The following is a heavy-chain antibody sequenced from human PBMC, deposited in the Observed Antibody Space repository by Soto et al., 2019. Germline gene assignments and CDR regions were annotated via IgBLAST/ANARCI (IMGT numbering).Heavy chain of an antibody. D-gene: IGHD2-21*02. CDR3: ARDLWGYCGTDCYPLDV. Sequence: PSETLSLTFTVSGGSISRCYWSWIRQPPGNGLEWIGYMYNTGSTVYNPSFKSRVTISVDTSKNQFSLKLNSVTAADTAVYYCARDLWGYCGTDCYPLDVWGQGTTVTVSS. J-gene: IGHJ6*02. CDR2: MYNTGST. CDR1: GGSISRCY. V-gene: IGHV4-59*01.